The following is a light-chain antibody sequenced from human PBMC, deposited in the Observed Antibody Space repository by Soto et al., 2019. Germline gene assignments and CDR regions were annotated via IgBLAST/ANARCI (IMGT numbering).Light chain of an antibody. CDR2: EVS. CDR3: TSYAGSNNLGV. Sequence: QSALTLPPSASGSPGQSVTISCTGTSSDVGGYNYVSWYQQHPGKAPKLMIYEVSKRPSGVPDRLSGSKSSNTASQTVSGRQAEDEVDHYCTSYAGSNNLGVFGTGTKLTVL. V-gene: IGLV2-8*01. J-gene: IGLJ1*01. CDR1: SSDVGGYNY.